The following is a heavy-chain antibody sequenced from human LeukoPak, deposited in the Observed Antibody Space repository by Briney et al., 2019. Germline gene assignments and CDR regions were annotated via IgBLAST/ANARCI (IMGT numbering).Heavy chain of an antibody. D-gene: IGHD1-1*01. CDR3: ARGRNWNDDASMGY. Sequence: ASVKVSCKASGGTFSSYAISWVRQAPGQGLEWMGGIIPIFGTANYAQKFQGRVTITADESTSTAYMELSSLRSEDTAVYYCARGRNWNDDASMGYWGQGTLVTVSS. J-gene: IGHJ4*02. V-gene: IGHV1-69*13. CDR1: GGTFSSYA. CDR2: IIPIFGTA.